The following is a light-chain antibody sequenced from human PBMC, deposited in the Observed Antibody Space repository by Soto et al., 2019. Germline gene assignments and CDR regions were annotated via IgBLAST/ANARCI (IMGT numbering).Light chain of an antibody. CDR3: QQSLSTPFT. CDR2: AAF. Sequence: IHMTQSPSSLSASVGHRVTVTCRASQSINGNLNWYQQKQAKAPQLLIYAAFNLQSGVPSRFSGSGSGTDFNLTINGLQTEDFATYYCQQSLSTPFTFGPGTKVDIK. CDR1: QSINGN. V-gene: IGKV1-39*01. J-gene: IGKJ3*01.